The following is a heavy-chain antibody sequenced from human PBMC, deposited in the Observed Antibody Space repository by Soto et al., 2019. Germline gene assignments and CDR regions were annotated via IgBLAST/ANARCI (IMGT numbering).Heavy chain of an antibody. CDR3: ARHTGEAQQQLVTSGIKGMDV. V-gene: IGHV1-2*04. Sequence: ASVKVSCKASGYTFTGYYMHWVRQAPGQGLEWMGWINPNSGGTNYAQKFQGWVTMTRDTSISTAYMELSRLRSDDTAVYYCARHTGEAQQQLVTSGIKGMDVWGLGTTVTVSS. CDR1: GYTFTGYY. CDR2: INPNSGGT. J-gene: IGHJ6*02. D-gene: IGHD6-13*01.